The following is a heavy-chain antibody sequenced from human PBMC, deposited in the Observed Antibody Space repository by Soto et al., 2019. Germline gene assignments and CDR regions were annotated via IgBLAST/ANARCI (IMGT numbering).Heavy chain of an antibody. V-gene: IGHV1-69*01. J-gene: IGHJ4*02. CDR1: GGTFSSYA. D-gene: IGHD2-15*01. CDR3: ARVMYCSGGSCYGFDY. CDR2: IIPIFGTA. Sequence: QVQLVQSGAEVKKPGSSVKVSCKASGGTFSSYAISWVRQAPGQGLEWMGGIIPIFGTANYAQKFQGRVTITADESTSTGYMELSSLRSEDTAVYYCARVMYCSGGSCYGFDYWGQGTLVTVSS.